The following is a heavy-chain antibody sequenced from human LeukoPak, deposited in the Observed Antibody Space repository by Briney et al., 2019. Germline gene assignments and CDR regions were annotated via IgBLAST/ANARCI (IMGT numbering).Heavy chain of an antibody. V-gene: IGHV4-61*02. J-gene: IGHJ4*02. CDR3: ARGLYGDYGDY. CDR1: GGSISSGSYY. D-gene: IGHD4-17*01. CDR2: IYTSGST. Sequence: SETLSLTCTVSGGSISSGSYYWSWIRQPAGKGLVWIGRIYTSGSTNYNPSLKSRVTISVDTSKNQFSLKLSSVTAADTAVYYCARGLYGDYGDYWGQGTLVTVSS.